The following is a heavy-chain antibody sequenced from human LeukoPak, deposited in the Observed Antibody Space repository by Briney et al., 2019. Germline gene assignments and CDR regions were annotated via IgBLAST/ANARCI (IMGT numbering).Heavy chain of an antibody. CDR2: ISSSCSTM. CDR3: ARDPGSGYEEHFDY. V-gene: IGHV3-48*04. CDR1: GFTFSSYG. D-gene: IGHD5-12*01. Sequence: GGSLRLSCAASGFTFSSYGMSWIRQAPGKGLEWVSYISSSCSTMYYTDSAKGRFTISRDNAKDSLYLQMNSLRAEDTDVYYCARDPGSGYEEHFDYWGQGTLVTVSS. J-gene: IGHJ4*02.